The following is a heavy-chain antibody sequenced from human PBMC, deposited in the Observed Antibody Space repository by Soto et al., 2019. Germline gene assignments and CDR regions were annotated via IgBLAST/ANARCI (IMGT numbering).Heavy chain of an antibody. V-gene: IGHV4-59*08. Sequence: SETLSLTCTVSGGSISSYYWSWIRQPPGKGLEWIGYIYYSGSTNYNPSLKSRVTISVDTSKNQFSLKLSSVTAADTAVYYCARHKGSSWYEADYFDYWGQGTLVTVSS. CDR3: ARHKGSSWYEADYFDY. CDR2: IYYSGST. CDR1: GGSISSYY. J-gene: IGHJ4*02. D-gene: IGHD6-13*01.